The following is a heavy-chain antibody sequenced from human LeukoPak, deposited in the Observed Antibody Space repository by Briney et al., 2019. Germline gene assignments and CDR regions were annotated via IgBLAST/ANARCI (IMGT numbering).Heavy chain of an antibody. V-gene: IGHV3-23*01. CDR2: ISGSGGST. J-gene: IGHJ5*02. CDR3: AKDRRSSSWYRFRNWFDP. CDR1: GFTFSSYA. D-gene: IGHD6-13*01. Sequence: PGGSLRLSCAASGFTFSSYAMSWVRQAPGKGLEWVSAISGSGGSTYYADSVKGRFTISRDNSKNTLYLQMNSLRAEDTAVYYCAKDRRSSSWYRFRNWFDPWGQGTLVTVSS.